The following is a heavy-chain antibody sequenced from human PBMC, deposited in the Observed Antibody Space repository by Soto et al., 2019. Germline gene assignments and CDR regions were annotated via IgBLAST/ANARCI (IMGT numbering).Heavy chain of an antibody. CDR1: GYTFTGYY. CDR2: INPNSGGT. J-gene: IGHJ4*02. CDR3: ARGRLVTATTIHFDY. Sequence: ASVKVSCKASGYTFTGYYMHWVRQAPGQGLEWMGWINPNSGGTNYAQKFQGWVTMTRDTSISTAYMELSRLRSDDTAVYYCARGRLVTATTIHFDYWGQGTLVTVSS. V-gene: IGHV1-2*04. D-gene: IGHD2-21*02.